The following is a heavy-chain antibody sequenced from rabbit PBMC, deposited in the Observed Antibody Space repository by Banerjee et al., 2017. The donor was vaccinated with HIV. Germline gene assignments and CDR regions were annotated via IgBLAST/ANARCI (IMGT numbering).Heavy chain of an antibody. V-gene: IGHV1S40*01. Sequence: QSLEESGGDLVKPGASLTLTCTASGFSFSSSYYMCWVRQAPGKGLEWIACIYAVNSASTYYASWAKGRFTISKTSSTTVTLQMTSLTAADTATYFCARGAGYAGYGYAMWYFNLWGPGTLVTVS. CDR1: GFSFSSSYY. CDR2: IYAVNSAST. J-gene: IGHJ4*01. CDR3: ARGAGYAGYGYAMWYFNL. D-gene: IGHD6-1*01.